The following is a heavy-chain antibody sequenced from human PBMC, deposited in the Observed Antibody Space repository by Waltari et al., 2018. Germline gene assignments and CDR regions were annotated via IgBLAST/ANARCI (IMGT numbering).Heavy chain of an antibody. CDR2: INGDGRTS. D-gene: IGHD6-13*01. V-gene: IGHV3-74*01. Sequence: EEQLVESGGGLVQPGDSLRLSCAASGFTYSNHWMHWVRQAPGKGLVWVSRINGDGRTSNDADSVKGRFTISRDNTKKTLYLQMKRLRVEDTAVYYCARLAPKTYRSPVPGRDYYYGLDVWGQGTTVTVSS. CDR3: ARLAPKTYRSPVPGRDYYYGLDV. J-gene: IGHJ6*02. CDR1: GFTYSNHW.